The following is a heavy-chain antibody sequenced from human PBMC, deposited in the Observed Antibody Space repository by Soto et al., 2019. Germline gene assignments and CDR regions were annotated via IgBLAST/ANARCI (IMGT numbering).Heavy chain of an antibody. D-gene: IGHD3-16*02. V-gene: IGHV3-11*01. Sequence: QVQLVESGGGLVKPGGSLRLSCAASGFTFSDYYMSWIRQAPGKGLEWVSYISSSGSTIYYADSVKGRFTISRDNAKNSRYLQMNSLRAEDTAVYYCARMVGQNWGRYRRRTYYFDYWGQGTLVNVSS. CDR1: GFTFSDYY. CDR3: ARMVGQNWGRYRRRTYYFDY. J-gene: IGHJ4*02. CDR2: ISSSGSTI.